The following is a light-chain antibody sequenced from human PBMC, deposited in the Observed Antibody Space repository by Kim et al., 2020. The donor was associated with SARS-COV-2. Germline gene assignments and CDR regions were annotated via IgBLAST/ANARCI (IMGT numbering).Light chain of an antibody. CDR1: QGISSY. V-gene: IGKV1-9*01. CDR2: AAS. Sequence: IQLTQSPSSLSASVGDRVTITCRASQGISSYLAWYQQKPGKAPKLLIYAASTLQSGVPSRFSGSGSGTDFTLTISSLQPDDFATYYCQQLNSYPLTFGGGTKMDIK. CDR3: QQLNSYPLT. J-gene: IGKJ4*01.